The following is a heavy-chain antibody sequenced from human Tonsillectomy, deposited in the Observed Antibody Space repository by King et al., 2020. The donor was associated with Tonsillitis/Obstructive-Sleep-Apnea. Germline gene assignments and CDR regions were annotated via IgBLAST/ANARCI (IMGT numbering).Heavy chain of an antibody. CDR3: AKSLSGYCISTSCHNYYYMDV. J-gene: IGHJ6*03. CDR1: GFTFSSFS. D-gene: IGHD2-2*01. Sequence: VQLVESGGGVVQPGRSLRLSCAASGFTFSSFSMHWVRQAPGKGLEWVAVISYDGSKKYYADSVKGRFTISRDNSNNTLYLQMNSLRAEDTAVYYCAKSLSGYCISTSCHNYYYMDVWGKGTTVTVSS. V-gene: IGHV3-30*18. CDR2: ISYDGSKK.